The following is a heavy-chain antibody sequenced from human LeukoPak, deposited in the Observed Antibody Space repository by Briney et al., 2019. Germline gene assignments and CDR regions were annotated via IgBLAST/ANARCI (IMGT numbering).Heavy chain of an antibody. J-gene: IGHJ4*02. D-gene: IGHD5-24*01. CDR3: ARRRDGYPRVDFDY. Sequence: SETLSLTCTVSGGSISSSSYYWGWIRQPPGKGLEWIGSIYYSGSTYYNPSLKSRVTISVDTSKNQFSLKLSSVTAADTAVYYRARRRDGYPRVDFDYWGQGTLVTVSS. CDR1: GGSISSSSYY. CDR2: IYYSGST. V-gene: IGHV4-39*01.